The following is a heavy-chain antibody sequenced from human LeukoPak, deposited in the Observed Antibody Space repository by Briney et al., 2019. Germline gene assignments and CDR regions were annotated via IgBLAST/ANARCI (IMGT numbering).Heavy chain of an antibody. D-gene: IGHD2-2*01. V-gene: IGHV3-21*04. Sequence: GGSLRLSCAVSGFTFSTYSMTWVRQAPGKGLEWVSSINTGSDYINYADSVKGRFTISRDNSKNTLYLQMNSLRAEDTAVYYCAKFASTNCCQSAFDIWGQGTMVTVSS. J-gene: IGHJ3*02. CDR3: AKFASTNCCQSAFDI. CDR2: INTGSDYI. CDR1: GFTFSTYS.